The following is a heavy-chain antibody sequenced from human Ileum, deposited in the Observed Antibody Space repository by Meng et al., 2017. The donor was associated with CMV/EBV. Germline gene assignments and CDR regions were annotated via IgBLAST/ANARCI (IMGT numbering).Heavy chain of an antibody. CDR3: AKERGQLIGGLHYYYLGMDV. CDR2: ISAYNGKT. V-gene: IGHV1-18*01. J-gene: IGHJ6*02. D-gene: IGHD3-16*01. CDR1: GYSFTSYA. Sequence: ASVKVSCKVSGYSFTSYAISWVRQAPGQGLEWIGWISAYNGKTDYAQTVQGRLTMTTDTSTSTVYMELRSLSSDDTAVYYCAKERGQLIGGLHYYYLGMDVWGQGTRVTGYS.